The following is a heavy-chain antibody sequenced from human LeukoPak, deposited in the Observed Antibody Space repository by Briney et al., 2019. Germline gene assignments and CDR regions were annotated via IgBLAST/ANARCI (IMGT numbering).Heavy chain of an antibody. Sequence: PGRSLRLSCAASGFPFSASPMHWVRQAPGKGLEWVAIISYDGSSKYYADSVKGRFTISRGSSKNTLYLQMNSLRDEDTAVYYCARGSGNSRSWYIVRDGMDVWGQGTTVTVSS. CDR2: ISYDGSSK. J-gene: IGHJ6*02. V-gene: IGHV3-30-3*01. CDR3: ARGSGNSRSWYIVRDGMDV. D-gene: IGHD6-13*01. CDR1: GFPFSASP.